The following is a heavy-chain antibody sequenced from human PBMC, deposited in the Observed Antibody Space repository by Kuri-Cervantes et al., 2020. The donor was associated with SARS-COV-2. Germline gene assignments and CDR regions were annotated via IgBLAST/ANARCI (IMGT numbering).Heavy chain of an antibody. Sequence: GESLKISCAASGFTFDDYAMHWVRQAPGKGLEWVSLISWDGGSTYYADSVKGRFTISRDNSKNSLYLQMNSLRAEDTALDYCAKDGDCSSTSCYYMDVWGKGTTVTVSS. D-gene: IGHD2-2*01. CDR1: GFTFDDYA. J-gene: IGHJ6*03. V-gene: IGHV3-43D*03. CDR2: ISWDGGST. CDR3: AKDGDCSSTSCYYMDV.